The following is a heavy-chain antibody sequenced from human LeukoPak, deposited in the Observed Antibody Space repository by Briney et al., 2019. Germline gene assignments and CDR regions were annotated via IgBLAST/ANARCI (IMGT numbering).Heavy chain of an antibody. D-gene: IGHD3-22*01. CDR1: DGSLSSYY. J-gene: IGHJ3*02. CDR2: IYTSGST. CDR3: ASESGYYDSSALLI. V-gene: IGHV4-4*07. Sequence: PSETLSPTCTVSDGSLSSYYCSWVRRPAGKGREWIGRIYTSGSTNYTPSLKSRVTMSVDTSKNQFSLKLSSVSAGDTAVYYCASESGYYDSSALLIWGQGTMVTVSS.